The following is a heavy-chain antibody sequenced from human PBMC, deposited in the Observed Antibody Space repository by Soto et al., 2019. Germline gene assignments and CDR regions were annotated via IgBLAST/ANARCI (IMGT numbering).Heavy chain of an antibody. J-gene: IGHJ4*02. CDR2: IYHSGST. CDR3: ASLQTDYYGSGSVFDY. V-gene: IGHV4-4*02. Sequence: SETLSLTCAVSCGSISSSNWWSWVRQPPGKGLEWIGEIYHSGSTNYNPSLKSRVTISVDKSKNQFSLKLSSVTAADTAVYYCASLQTDYYGSGSVFDYWGQGTLVTVSS. D-gene: IGHD3-10*01. CDR1: CGSISSSNW.